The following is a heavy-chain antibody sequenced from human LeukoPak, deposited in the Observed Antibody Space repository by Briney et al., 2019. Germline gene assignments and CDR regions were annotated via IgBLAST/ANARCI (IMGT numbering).Heavy chain of an antibody. CDR1: GFTVSSNY. Sequence: PGGSLRLSCAASGFTVSSNYMSWVRQAPGKGLEWVSVIYSGGSTYYADSVKGRFTISRDKSKNTLYLQMHSLRAEDTAVYYCANLPIWGSYRPFDYWGQGTLVTVSS. CDR2: IYSGGST. V-gene: IGHV3-53*01. D-gene: IGHD3-16*02. CDR3: ANLPIWGSYRPFDY. J-gene: IGHJ4*02.